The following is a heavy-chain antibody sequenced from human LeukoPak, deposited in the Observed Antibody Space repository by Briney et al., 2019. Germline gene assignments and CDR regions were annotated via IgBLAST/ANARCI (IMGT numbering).Heavy chain of an antibody. J-gene: IGHJ4*02. Sequence: SETLSLTCAVYGGSFSGYYWSWIRQPPGKGLEWIGEINHSGSTNYNPSLKSRVTISVDKSKNQFSLKLSSVTAADTAVYYCARGRYCSGGSCSNTPIDYWGQGTLVTVSS. D-gene: IGHD2-15*01. CDR2: INHSGST. CDR1: GGSFSGYY. V-gene: IGHV4-34*01. CDR3: ARGRYCSGGSCSNTPIDY.